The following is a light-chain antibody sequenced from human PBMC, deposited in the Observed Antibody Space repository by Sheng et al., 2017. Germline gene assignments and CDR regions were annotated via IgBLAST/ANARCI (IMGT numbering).Light chain of an antibody. CDR3: MEGTHWPLT. V-gene: IGKV1-6*01. J-gene: IGKJ4*01. CDR1: QDIRTD. CDR2: AAS. Sequence: AIQMTQSPSSLSASVGDRVTITCRASQDIRTDLGWYQQKAGKAPHLLIFAASTLQSGVPSRFSGSGSGTDFTLKISRVEADDVGVYYCMEGTHWPLTFGGGTTVEVK.